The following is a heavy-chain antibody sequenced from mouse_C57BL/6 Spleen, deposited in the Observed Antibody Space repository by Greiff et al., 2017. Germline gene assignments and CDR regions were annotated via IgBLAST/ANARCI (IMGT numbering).Heavy chain of an antibody. CDR2: ISSGSSTI. V-gene: IGHV5-17*01. CDR3: ARARDAMDY. J-gene: IGHJ4*01. Sequence: DVKLQESGGGLVKPGGSLKLSCAASGFTFSDYGMHWVRQAPEKGLEWVAYISSGSSTIYYADTVKGRFTISRDNAKNTLFLQMTSLRSEDTAMYYCARARDAMDYWGQGTSVTVSS. CDR1: GFTFSDYG.